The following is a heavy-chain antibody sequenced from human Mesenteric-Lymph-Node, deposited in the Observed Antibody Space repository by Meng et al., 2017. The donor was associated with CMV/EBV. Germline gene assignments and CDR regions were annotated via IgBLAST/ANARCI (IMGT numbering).Heavy chain of an antibody. V-gene: IGHV3-53*01. D-gene: IGHD3-10*01. CDR3: ARGIRWFGSFYGMDA. Sequence: GGSLRLSCAASGFTVSSNYMSWVRQAPGKGLEWVSVIYSGGSTYYADSVKGRFTISRDNSKNTLYLQMNSLRAEDTAVYYCARGIRWFGSFYGMDAWGQGTTVTVSS. CDR2: IYSGGST. CDR1: GFTVSSNY. J-gene: IGHJ6*02.